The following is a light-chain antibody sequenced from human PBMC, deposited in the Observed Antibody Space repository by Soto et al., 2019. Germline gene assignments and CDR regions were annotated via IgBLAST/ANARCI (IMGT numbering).Light chain of an antibody. CDR3: AAWDDSLNGVV. J-gene: IGLJ2*01. Sequence: QAVVTQPPSASETPGQRVTISCSGSSSNIGSNTVNWYQQLPGTAPKLLIYINSYRPSGVPDRFSGSKSGTSASLAISGLQSEDEADYYCAAWDDSLNGVVFGGGTKLTVL. V-gene: IGLV1-44*01. CDR2: INS. CDR1: SSNIGSNT.